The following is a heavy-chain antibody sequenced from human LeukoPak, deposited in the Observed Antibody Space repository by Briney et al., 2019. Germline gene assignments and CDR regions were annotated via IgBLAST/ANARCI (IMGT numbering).Heavy chain of an antibody. D-gene: IGHD5-12*01. Sequence: HPGRSLRLSCAASGFTFSSYAMHWVRQAPGKGLEWVAVISYDGSNKYYADSVKGRFTISRDNSKNTLYLQMNSLRAEDTAVYYCARASGGYIKGFFDYWGQGTLVTVSS. J-gene: IGHJ4*02. CDR2: ISYDGSNK. CDR1: GFTFSSYA. CDR3: ARASGGYIKGFFDY. V-gene: IGHV3-30-3*01.